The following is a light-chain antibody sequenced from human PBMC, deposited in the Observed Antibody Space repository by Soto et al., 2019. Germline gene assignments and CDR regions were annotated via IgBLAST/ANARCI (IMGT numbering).Light chain of an antibody. CDR2: DTS. CDR3: QQRQYWPPIT. CDR1: QSVSGSY. Sequence: EIVLTQSPATLSLSPGERATLSCRASQSVSGSYLAWYQQKPGQAPRLLIYDTSNRATGVPARFSGSGSGTDFTLTIISLEPEDCAIYYCQQRQYWPPITFGQGTDWRL. J-gene: IGKJ5*01. V-gene: IGKV3-11*01.